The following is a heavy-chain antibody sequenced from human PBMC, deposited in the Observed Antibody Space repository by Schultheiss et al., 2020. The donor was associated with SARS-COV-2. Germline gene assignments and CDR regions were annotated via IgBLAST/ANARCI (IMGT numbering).Heavy chain of an antibody. CDR2: IIPIFGTA. Sequence: SVKVSCKASGYTFTSYDINWVRQATGQGLEWMGGIIPIFGTANYAQKFQGRVTITADESTSTAYMELSSLRSEDTAVYYCARDSLMVLYYYGMDVWGQGTTVTVSS. D-gene: IGHD2-8*01. V-gene: IGHV1-69*13. J-gene: IGHJ6*02. CDR1: GYTFTSYD. CDR3: ARDSLMVLYYYGMDV.